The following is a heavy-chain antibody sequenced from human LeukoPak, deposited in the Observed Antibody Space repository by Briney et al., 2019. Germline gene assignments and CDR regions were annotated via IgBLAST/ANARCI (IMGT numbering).Heavy chain of an antibody. Sequence: SETLSLTCTVSGGSISSSSYYWGWIRQPPGKGLEWIGSIYYSGSTNYNPSLKSRVTISVNTSKNQFSLKLSSVTAADTAVYYCARRHSSSSGVGDYWGQGTLVTVSS. CDR1: GGSISSSSYY. CDR2: IYYSGST. J-gene: IGHJ4*02. D-gene: IGHD6-6*01. CDR3: ARRHSSSSGVGDY. V-gene: IGHV4-39*07.